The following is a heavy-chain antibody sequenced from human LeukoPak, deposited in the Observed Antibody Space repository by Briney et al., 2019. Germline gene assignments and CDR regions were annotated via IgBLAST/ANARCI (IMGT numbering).Heavy chain of an antibody. J-gene: IGHJ6*02. CDR2: INPNSGGT. CDR1: GYTFTGYY. D-gene: IGHD3-22*01. Sequence: GASVKVSCKASGYTFTGYYMHWVRQAPGQGLEWMGWINPNSGGTNYAQKFQGRVTMTRDTSISTAYMGLSRLRSDDTAVYYCARPLDYYDSSGYYWDGMDVWGQGTTVTVSS. V-gene: IGHV1-2*02. CDR3: ARPLDYYDSSGYYWDGMDV.